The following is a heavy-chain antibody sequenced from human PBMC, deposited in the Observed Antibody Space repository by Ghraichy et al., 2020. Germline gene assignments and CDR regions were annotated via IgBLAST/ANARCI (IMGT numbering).Heavy chain of an antibody. J-gene: IGHJ4*02. Sequence: GESLNISCAASGFTFNYYWMSWVRQAPGKGLEWVANINQDGIQKYYVDSVKGRFTMSRDNARNSLYLQMNSLRAEDTAVYYCATSPTRDSRSSYWGQGTLVTVSS. CDR1: GFTFNYYW. CDR3: ATSPTRDSRSSY. V-gene: IGHV3-7*01. D-gene: IGHD3-22*01. CDR2: INQDGIQK.